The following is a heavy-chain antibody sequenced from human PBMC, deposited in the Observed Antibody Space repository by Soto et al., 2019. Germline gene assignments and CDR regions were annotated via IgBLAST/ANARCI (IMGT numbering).Heavy chain of an antibody. Sequence: PVESPRISCKCSVYSFTSYWISWVREMPGKGLEWMGRSDASDSYTNYIPSFQGNVTISADTSINTAYMQWSSLKASDTAMYYCATEVHTAMGFGMDYWGQGTMVTVSS. V-gene: IGHV5-10-1*01. CDR2: SDASDSYT. CDR3: ATEVHTAMGFGMDY. D-gene: IGHD5-18*01. CDR1: VYSFTSYW. J-gene: IGHJ4*01.